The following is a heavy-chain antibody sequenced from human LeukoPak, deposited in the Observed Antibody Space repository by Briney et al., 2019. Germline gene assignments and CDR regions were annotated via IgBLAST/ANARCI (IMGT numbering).Heavy chain of an antibody. V-gene: IGHV3-9*03. CDR2: ISWNSGSI. D-gene: IGHD1-26*01. Sequence: GGSLRLSCAASGFTFSSYAMSWVRQPPGKGLEWVSGISWNSGSIGCAGSVKGRFTISRDNAKNSLYLQMNSLRAEDMALYYCAKDFFRGSGSYSSGDAFDIWGQGTMVTVSS. CDR1: GFTFSSYA. J-gene: IGHJ3*02. CDR3: AKDFFRGSGSYSSGDAFDI.